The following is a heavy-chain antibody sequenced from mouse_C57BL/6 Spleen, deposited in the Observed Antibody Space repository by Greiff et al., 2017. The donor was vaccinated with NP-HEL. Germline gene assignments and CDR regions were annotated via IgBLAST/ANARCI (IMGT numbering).Heavy chain of an antibody. Sequence: QVQLQQPGTELVKPGASVKLSCKASGYTFTSYWMHWVKQRPGQGLEWIGYINPSNGGTNYNEKFKSKATLTVDKSSSTAYMQLSSLTSEDSAVYYCARGDYYDYDGWPMDYWGQGTSVTVSS. J-gene: IGHJ4*01. D-gene: IGHD2-4*01. CDR2: INPSNGGT. CDR1: GYTFTSYW. CDR3: ARGDYYDYDGWPMDY. V-gene: IGHV1-53*01.